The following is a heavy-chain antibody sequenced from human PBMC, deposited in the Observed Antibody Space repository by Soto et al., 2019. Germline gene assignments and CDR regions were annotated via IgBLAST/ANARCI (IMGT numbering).Heavy chain of an antibody. V-gene: IGHV4-34*01. CDR1: GETFRGYY. CDR2: INHSGST. Sequence: PSERLALTCAVYGETFRGYYWSWISTQPGKGLEWIGEINHSGSTNYNPSLKSRVTISVDTSKNQFSLKPSSVTAADTAVYYCARGGDCSSTSCAYYFDYWGQGTLVTVSS. CDR3: ARGGDCSSTSCAYYFDY. J-gene: IGHJ4*02. D-gene: IGHD2-2*01.